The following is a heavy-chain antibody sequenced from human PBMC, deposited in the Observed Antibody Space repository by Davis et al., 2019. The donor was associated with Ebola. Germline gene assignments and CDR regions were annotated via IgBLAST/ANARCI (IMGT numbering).Heavy chain of an antibody. Sequence: AASVKVPCKVSGYTLTELSMHWVRQAPGKGLEWMGGFDPEDGETIYAQKFQGRVTMTEDTSTDTAYMELSSLRSEDTAVYYCATVSYGPNWFDPWGQGTLVTVSS. V-gene: IGHV1-24*01. CDR2: FDPEDGET. J-gene: IGHJ5*02. CDR1: GYTLTELS. D-gene: IGHD4-17*01. CDR3: ATVSYGPNWFDP.